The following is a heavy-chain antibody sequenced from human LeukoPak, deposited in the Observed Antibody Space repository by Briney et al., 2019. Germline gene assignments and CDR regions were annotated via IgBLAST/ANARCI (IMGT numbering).Heavy chain of an antibody. J-gene: IGHJ6*04. CDR2: ISGGGSGT. CDR3: TTVSSVWLYHYYYYSLDV. V-gene: IGHV3-23*01. D-gene: IGHD6-19*01. Sequence: GASLRLSCSASGFTFSTYAMTWVRQAPGKGLEWVSAISGGGSGTYYVDSVKGRFTISRDNSKNTLYLQMNSLKTEDTAVYYCTTVSSVWLYHYYYYSLDVWGEGTTVTVSS. CDR1: GFTFSTYA.